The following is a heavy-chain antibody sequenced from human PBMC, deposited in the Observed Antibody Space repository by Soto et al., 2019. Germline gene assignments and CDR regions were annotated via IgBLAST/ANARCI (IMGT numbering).Heavy chain of an antibody. CDR2: IYYSGST. V-gene: IGHV4-30-4*01. D-gene: IGHD2-2*01. Sequence: SETLSLTCTVSGGSISSGDYYWSWIRQPPGKGLEWIGYIYYSGSTYYNPSLKSRVTISVDTSKNQFSLKLSSVTAADTAVYYCASSIVVVPAAISWFDTWGQGTLVTVSS. CDR1: GGSISSGDYY. CDR3: ASSIVVVPAAISWFDT. J-gene: IGHJ5*02.